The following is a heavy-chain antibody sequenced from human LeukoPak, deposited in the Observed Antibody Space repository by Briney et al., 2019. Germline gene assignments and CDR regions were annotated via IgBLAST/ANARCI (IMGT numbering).Heavy chain of an antibody. CDR1: GFTFSSYG. V-gene: IGHV3-30*18. CDR3: AKDAYDSSGYSYLDY. CDR2: ISYDGSNK. Sequence: GGSLRLSCAAPGFTFSSYGMHWVRQAPGKGLEWVAVISYDGSNKYYADSVKGRFTISRDNSKNTLYLQMNSLRAEDTAVYYCAKDAYDSSGYSYLDYWGQGTLVTVSS. D-gene: IGHD3-22*01. J-gene: IGHJ4*02.